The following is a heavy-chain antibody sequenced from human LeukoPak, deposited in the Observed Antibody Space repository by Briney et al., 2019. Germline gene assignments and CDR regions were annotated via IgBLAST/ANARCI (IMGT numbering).Heavy chain of an antibody. CDR2: IRYDGSNK. Sequence: PGGSLRLSCAASGFTFSSYGMHWVRQAPGKGLEWVAFIRYDGSNKYYADSVKGRFTISRDNSKNTLYLQMNSLRAEDTAVYYCARQSAAMVPLDAFDIWGQGTMVTVSS. CDR3: ARQSAAMVPLDAFDI. V-gene: IGHV3-30*02. D-gene: IGHD5-18*01. J-gene: IGHJ3*02. CDR1: GFTFSSYG.